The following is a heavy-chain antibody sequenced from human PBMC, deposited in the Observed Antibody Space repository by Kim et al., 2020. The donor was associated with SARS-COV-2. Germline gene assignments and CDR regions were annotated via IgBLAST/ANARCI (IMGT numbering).Heavy chain of an antibody. CDR2: IYYSGST. Sequence: SETLFLTCTVSGGSISSSSYYWGWIRQPPGKGLEWIGSIYYSGSTYYNPSLKSRVTISVDTSKNQFSLKLSSVTAADTAVYYCARDLGYGTYYYYGMDVWGEETTGTVSS. CDR3: ARDLGYGTYYYYGMDV. D-gene: IGHD5-12*01. V-gene: IGHV4-39*07. J-gene: IGHJ6*04. CDR1: GGSISSSSYY.